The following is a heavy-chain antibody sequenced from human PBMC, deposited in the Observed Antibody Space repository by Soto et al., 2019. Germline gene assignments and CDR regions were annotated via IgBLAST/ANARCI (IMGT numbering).Heavy chain of an antibody. CDR3: AKAGAMIVVGHFAY. CDR2: ISGSGGST. J-gene: IGHJ4*02. Sequence: PGGSLRLSCAASGFTFSSYAMSWVRQAPGKGLEWVSAISGSGGSTYYADSVKGRFTISRDNSKNTLYLQMNSLRAEDSAVYYCAKAGAMIVVGHFAYWGQGTMVAVSS. V-gene: IGHV3-23*01. CDR1: GFTFSSYA. D-gene: IGHD3-22*01.